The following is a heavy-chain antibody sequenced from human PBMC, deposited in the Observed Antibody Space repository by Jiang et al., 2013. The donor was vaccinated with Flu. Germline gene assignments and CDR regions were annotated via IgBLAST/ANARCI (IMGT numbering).Heavy chain of an antibody. CDR3: ARLPSPRGSGLDV. D-gene: IGHD6-25*01. J-gene: IGHJ6*02. V-gene: IGHV4-31*03. Sequence: GLVKPSQTLSLTCTVSGASISSGAYYWNWIRQHPAKGLDWIGYISYSGTTYYNPSLKSRLTISVDTSKSQFSLKVTSITVADTAVYYCARLPSPRGSGLDVWGQGTTVTVSS. CDR2: ISYSGTT. CDR1: GASISSGAYY.